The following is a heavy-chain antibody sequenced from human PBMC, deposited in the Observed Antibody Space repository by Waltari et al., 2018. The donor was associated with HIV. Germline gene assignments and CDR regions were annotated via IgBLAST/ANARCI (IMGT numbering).Heavy chain of an antibody. J-gene: IGHJ4*02. D-gene: IGHD1-1*01. V-gene: IGHV4-38-2*02. Sequence: QVQLQESGPGLVKPSETLSLTCTVSGYSISSGYYWGWIRQPPGKGLEWIGSIYHSGSTYYNPSLKSRVTISVDTSKNQCSLKLSSVTAADTAVYYCARGGGTDLDYWGQGTLVTVSS. CDR1: GYSISSGYY. CDR3: ARGGGTDLDY. CDR2: IYHSGST.